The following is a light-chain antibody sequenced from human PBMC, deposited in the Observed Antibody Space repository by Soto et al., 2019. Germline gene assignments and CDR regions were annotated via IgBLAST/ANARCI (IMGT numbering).Light chain of an antibody. CDR2: GAS. V-gene: IGKV3-20*01. Sequence: EIVLTQSPGTLSVSPGERATLSCRASQSVSHSYLAWYQQKPGQAPRLLIYGASSRATGIPDRFSGSGPGTDFTLTISRLEPEDFAVYYCQQYGSSPRTFGQGTKVVIK. CDR1: QSVSHSY. J-gene: IGKJ1*01. CDR3: QQYGSSPRT.